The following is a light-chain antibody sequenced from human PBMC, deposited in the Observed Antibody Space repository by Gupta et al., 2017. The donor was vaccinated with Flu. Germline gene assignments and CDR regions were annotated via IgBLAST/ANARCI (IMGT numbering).Light chain of an antibody. V-gene: IGKV3-15*01. Sequence: EIMLTQSPATLSAPLGERVTGSCRASQSISNHSAWYKQRPGQPPRLLIYNSHTRDTDIPARFSGDGSGTDFTLTIDSRRSEDFAVYYCQHYWDRPPWTSGPGTKVDLK. CDR1: QSISNH. CDR2: NSH. CDR3: QHYWDRPPWT. J-gene: IGKJ1*01.